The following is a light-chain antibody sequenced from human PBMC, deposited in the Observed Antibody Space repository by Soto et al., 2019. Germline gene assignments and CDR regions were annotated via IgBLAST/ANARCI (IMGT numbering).Light chain of an antibody. CDR1: SSNIGAGYD. J-gene: IGLJ3*02. CDR3: RSYDSSLSGCV. CDR2: GNS. Sequence: QSVLTQPPSVSGAPGQRVTISCTGSSSNIGAGYDVHWYQQLPGTAPKLLIYGNSNRPSGVPDRFSGSKSGTFASLAITGLQAVDVADFYCRSYDSSLSGCVFGGGTLLTVL. V-gene: IGLV1-40*01.